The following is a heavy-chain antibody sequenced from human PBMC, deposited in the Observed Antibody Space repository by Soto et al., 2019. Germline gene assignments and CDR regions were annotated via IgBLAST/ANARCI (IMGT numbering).Heavy chain of an antibody. D-gene: IGHD2-2*01. V-gene: IGHV3-23*01. Sequence: GGSLRLSCAASGFTFSSYAMSWVRQAPGKGLEWVSSISDNGYITYYADSVRGRFTISRDNSKNTLYLQMNSLKAGETAVYYSAKGGPRLSSPSCGVGGKEPLVPVSS. CDR3: AKGGPRLSSPSCGV. CDR2: ISDNGYIT. J-gene: IGHJ4*02. CDR1: GFTFSSYA.